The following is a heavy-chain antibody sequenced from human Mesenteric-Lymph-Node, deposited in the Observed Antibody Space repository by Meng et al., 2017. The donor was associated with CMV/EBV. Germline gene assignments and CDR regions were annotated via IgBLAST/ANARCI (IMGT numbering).Heavy chain of an antibody. V-gene: IGHV3-11*04. J-gene: IGHJ3*02. Sequence: GESLKISCAASGFTFSDYYMSWIRQAPGKGLEWVSYTSVSGSIIYYADSLKGRFTISRDNTKNSLYLQMNSLRAEDTAVYYCARGGAPYCSSTNCYPDAFDIWGRGALVTVSS. D-gene: IGHD2-2*01. CDR3: ARGGAPYCSSTNCYPDAFDI. CDR1: GFTFSDYY. CDR2: TSVSGSII.